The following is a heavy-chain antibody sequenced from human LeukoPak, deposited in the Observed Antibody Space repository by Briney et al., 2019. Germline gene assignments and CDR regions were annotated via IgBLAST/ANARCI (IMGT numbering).Heavy chain of an antibody. Sequence: WGTLILTCGASGCTISNYWWYWVRQPPGKGLVWVCRNHADGSDINYADSVNGRFTISRDTAKNTLYLQMNSLRAEYMAVYYSAKVSLSLNFTGGSCHYFDFWGQGALVTVSS. CDR2: NHADGSDI. V-gene: IGHV3-74*01. CDR3: AKVSLSLNFTGGSCHYFDF. CDR1: GCTISNYW. D-gene: IGHD2-15*01. J-gene: IGHJ4*02.